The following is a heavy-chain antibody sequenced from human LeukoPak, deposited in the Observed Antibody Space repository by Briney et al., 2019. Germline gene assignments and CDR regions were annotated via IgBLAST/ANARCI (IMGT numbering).Heavy chain of an antibody. V-gene: IGHV3-43*02. CDR1: GFLFNDYA. J-gene: IGHJ4*02. CDR2: ISGDGGST. CDR3: AIERESSGWNDY. Sequence: SGGSMIPSCAAPGFLFNDYAIHWVRQAPGKVLEWVSFISGDGGSTFYAASVKGRFTISRDNSKNSLYLQMNSLRSDDTALYYCAIERESSGWNDYWGQGTLVTVSS. D-gene: IGHD6-19*01.